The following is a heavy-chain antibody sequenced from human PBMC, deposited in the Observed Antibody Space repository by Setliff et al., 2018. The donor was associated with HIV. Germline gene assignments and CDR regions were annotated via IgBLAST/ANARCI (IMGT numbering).Heavy chain of an antibody. CDR2: INPSGGST. V-gene: IGHV1-46*01. D-gene: IGHD1-26*01. CDR1: GYTFTRYF. J-gene: IGHJ4*02. CDR3: ARGWEGGMDY. Sequence: ASVKVSCKASGYTFTRYFMHCVRQAPGQGLEWLGMINPSGGSTWYAQKFQGRVTMTGDTSTNTLYMELSSLRSEDTAVYYCARGWEGGMDYGGQGTLVTVS.